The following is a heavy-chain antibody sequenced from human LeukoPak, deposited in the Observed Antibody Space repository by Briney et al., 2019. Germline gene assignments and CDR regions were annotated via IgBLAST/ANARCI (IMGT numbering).Heavy chain of an antibody. V-gene: IGHV3-30*03. CDR3: ARARATGSVTIGI. CDR1: GFTFSSYG. CDR2: MSNDGNSK. Sequence: GGSLRLSCAASGFTFSSYGMHWVRQAPGKGLEWVAVMSNDGNSKYYAGSVKGRFTISRDTSKSTLDLQMNGLRPEDTAVYYCARARATGSVTIGIWGQGTLVTVSS. D-gene: IGHD4-17*01. J-gene: IGHJ4*02.